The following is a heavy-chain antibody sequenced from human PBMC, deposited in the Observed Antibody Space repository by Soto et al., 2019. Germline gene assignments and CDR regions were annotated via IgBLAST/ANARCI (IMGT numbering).Heavy chain of an antibody. D-gene: IGHD3-22*01. CDR3: ARAGRYYFDSSGYYHTEGPDL. CDR1: GGTFSSYA. V-gene: IGHV1-69*13. J-gene: IGHJ2*01. CDR2: IIPIFGPA. Sequence: SVKDACNASGGTFSSYAISWVRQAPGQGNEWIGRIIPIFGPANYAQKFQGRVTITADESTSTAYMERSSLRSEDTAVYYCARAGRYYFDSSGYYHTEGPDLWGRGTLVTVSS.